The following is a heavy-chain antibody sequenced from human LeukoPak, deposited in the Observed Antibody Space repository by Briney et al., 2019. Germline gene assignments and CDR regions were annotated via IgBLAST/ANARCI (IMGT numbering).Heavy chain of an antibody. J-gene: IGHJ5*02. CDR3: ARDEANFYPTVGWFDP. CDR2: IYTSGSS. CDR1: GGSITSYY. D-gene: IGHD2/OR15-2a*01. Sequence: SETPSLTCTVSGGSITSYYWSWIRQPAGKGLEWIGRIYTSGSSNYNPSLKSRVTMSLDTSRNQFSLRLNSVTAADTAVYYCARDEANFYPTVGWFDPWGQGTLVTVSS. V-gene: IGHV4-4*07.